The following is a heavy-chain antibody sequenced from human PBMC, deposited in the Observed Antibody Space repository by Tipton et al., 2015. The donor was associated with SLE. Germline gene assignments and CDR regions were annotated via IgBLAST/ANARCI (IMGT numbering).Heavy chain of an antibody. Sequence: SLRLSCAASGFIFRNYAMNWVRQAPGKGLEWVSGISGNGDGTYYADSVKGRLPISRDNSKNIIYLQMNSLRAEDTARYYCAKDGTWFDFWNGKYDRVYYFDNWGQGVLVTVSS. J-gene: IGHJ4*02. V-gene: IGHV3-23*01. D-gene: IGHD3-3*01. CDR1: GFIFRNYA. CDR3: AKDGTWFDFWNGKYDRVYYFDN. CDR2: ISGNGDGT.